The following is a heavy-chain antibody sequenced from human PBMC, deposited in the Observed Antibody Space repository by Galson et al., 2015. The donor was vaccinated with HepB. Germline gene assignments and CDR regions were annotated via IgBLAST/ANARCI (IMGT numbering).Heavy chain of an antibody. CDR1: GYTFTSYA. D-gene: IGHD5-24*01. V-gene: IGHV1-3*01. J-gene: IGHJ3*02. CDR2: INAGNGNT. Sequence: SVKVSCKASGYTFTSYAMHWVRQAPGQRLEWMGWINAGNGNTKYSQKFQGRVTITRDTSASTAYMELSSLRSEDTAVYYCAGAMRGLQLTSDAFDIWGQGTMVTVSS. CDR3: AGAMRGLQLTSDAFDI.